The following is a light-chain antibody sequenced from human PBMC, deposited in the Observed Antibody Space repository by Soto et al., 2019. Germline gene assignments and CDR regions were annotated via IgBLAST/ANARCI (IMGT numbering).Light chain of an antibody. CDR1: SSDIGGYNS. V-gene: IGLV2-14*01. J-gene: IGLJ2*01. Sequence: QSALTQPASVSGSPGQSITFSCTGSSSDIGGYNSVSWYQQHPGRAPKLLIYDVNNRPSGVSNRFSGSKSGNTASLSISGLQADDEADYYCSSYTSSDTLVFGGGTKLTVL. CDR2: DVN. CDR3: SSYTSSDTLV.